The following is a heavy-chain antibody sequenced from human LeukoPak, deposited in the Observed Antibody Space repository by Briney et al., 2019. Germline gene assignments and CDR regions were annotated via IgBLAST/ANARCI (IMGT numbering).Heavy chain of an antibody. CDR1: GDSISSGSYY. CDR3: ARTLLPAVKGAFDI. D-gene: IGHD3-22*01. V-gene: IGHV4-61*02. Sequence: SQTLSLTCTVSGDSISSGSYYWSWIRQPAGKGLEYIGRINTGGTTNYNPSLRSRVTISVDASKNQFSLNLGSVSAADTAVYYCARTLLPAVKGAFDIWGQGTMVTVSS. CDR2: INTGGTT. J-gene: IGHJ3*02.